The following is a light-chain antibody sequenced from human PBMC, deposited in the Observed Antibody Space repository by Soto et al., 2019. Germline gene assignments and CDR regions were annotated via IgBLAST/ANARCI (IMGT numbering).Light chain of an antibody. CDR2: EVT. V-gene: IGLV2-8*01. Sequence: QSALTQPPSASGFPGQSVTISCTGTSSDVGYYDYVSWYQQHPGKAPKLVIYEVTKRPSGVPDHVSASKSGNTASLPVSGLRAEDEADYYCSSYAGSNNVVFGSGTKLTVL. J-gene: IGLJ1*01. CDR1: SSDVGYYDY. CDR3: SSYAGSNNVV.